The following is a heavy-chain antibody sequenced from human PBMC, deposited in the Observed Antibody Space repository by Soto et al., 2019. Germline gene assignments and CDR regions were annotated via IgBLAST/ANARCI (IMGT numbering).Heavy chain of an antibody. V-gene: IGHV3-72*01. CDR1: GFTFSDHY. D-gene: IGHD4-4*01. Sequence: PGGSLRLSCVASGFTFSDHYMDWVRQAPGKGLEWVGRIRKQANTYTTEYAASVKGRFVISRDDSDNSLYLQMSSLETEDTAVYYCARVNSDYYFDYWGQGTRVTVSS. CDR2: IRKQANTYTT. J-gene: IGHJ4*02. CDR3: ARVNSDYYFDY.